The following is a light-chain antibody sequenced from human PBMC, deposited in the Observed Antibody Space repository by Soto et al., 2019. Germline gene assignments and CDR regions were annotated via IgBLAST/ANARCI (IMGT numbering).Light chain of an antibody. CDR2: GAS. Sequence: EIVLTQSPGTLSLSPGERATLSCRASQSVSSSYLAWYQQKPGQAPRLIIYGASSRATGIPDRFSGSGSGTDFTLTISSLEPEDFAVYYCQQRSDWPLTFGGGTKVDIK. V-gene: IGKV3D-20*02. CDR1: QSVSSSY. CDR3: QQRSDWPLT. J-gene: IGKJ4*01.